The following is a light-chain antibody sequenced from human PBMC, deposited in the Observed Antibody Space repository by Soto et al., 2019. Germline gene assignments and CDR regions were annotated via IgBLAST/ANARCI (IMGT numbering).Light chain of an antibody. J-gene: IGLJ2*01. CDR2: DAS. CDR1: SSDVGGYNY. CDR3: SSYTSSSTRV. V-gene: IGLV2-14*01. Sequence: QSALTQPASVSGSPGQSITIPCTGTSSDVGGYNYVSWYQQHPGKAPKLMIYDASNRPSGVSNRFSGSKSGNTASLTISGLQAEDEADYYCSSYTSSSTRVFGGGTKLTVL.